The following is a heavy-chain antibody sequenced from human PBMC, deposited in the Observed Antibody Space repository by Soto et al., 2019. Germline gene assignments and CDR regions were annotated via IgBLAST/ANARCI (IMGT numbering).Heavy chain of an antibody. D-gene: IGHD3-3*01. V-gene: IGHV1-46*02. J-gene: IGHJ6*02. CDR3: ARDPGRFLEWLSSYYYYYYGMDV. CDR1: GYIFKNYA. Sequence: ASVKVSCKSSGYIFKNYAVTWLRQAPGQGLEWMGIIIPSCGSTSYSQKFRGRVTMTGDTSTSTVYMELSSLRSEDTAVYYCARDPGRFLEWLSSYYYYYYGMDVWGQGTTVTVS. CDR2: IIPSCGST.